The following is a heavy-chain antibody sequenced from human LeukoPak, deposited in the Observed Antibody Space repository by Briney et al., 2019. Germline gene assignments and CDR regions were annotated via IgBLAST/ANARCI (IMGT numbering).Heavy chain of an antibody. CDR2: INRDGSQK. Sequence: PGGSLRLSCAASGFSLSAYWMTWVRQAPGKGLEWVANINRDGSQKNHVDSVKGRFTISRDNAENSLFLQMNSLTAEDTAVYYCAKSLRGELRFLEAYMDVWGKGTTVTVSS. D-gene: IGHD3-3*01. V-gene: IGHV3-7*01. CDR3: AKSLRGELRFLEAYMDV. CDR1: GFSLSAYW. J-gene: IGHJ6*03.